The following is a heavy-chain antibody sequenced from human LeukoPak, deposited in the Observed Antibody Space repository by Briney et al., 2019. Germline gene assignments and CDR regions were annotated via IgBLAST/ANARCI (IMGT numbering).Heavy chain of an antibody. Sequence: ASVKVSCRASVYTFTTYGISWVRQAPGQGLEWMGWISVYNGNTNYAQKFQGRFTMTTDTSTSTAYMELRSLRYDDTAVYYCARDSVAVRPGWFDPWGQGTLVTVSS. CDR1: VYTFTTYG. CDR3: ARDSVAVRPGWFDP. CDR2: ISVYNGNT. V-gene: IGHV1-18*01. D-gene: IGHD2-15*01. J-gene: IGHJ5*02.